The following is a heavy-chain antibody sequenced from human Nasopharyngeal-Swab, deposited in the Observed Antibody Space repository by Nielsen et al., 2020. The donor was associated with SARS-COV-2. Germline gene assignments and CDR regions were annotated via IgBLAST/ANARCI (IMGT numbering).Heavy chain of an antibody. J-gene: IGHJ3*01. CDR2: IIPIFGTS. Sequence: SVKVSCKASGGTYSIYAISWVRQDPGHGPEWMGGIIPIFGTSNYAQKFQGRVTITADEFTSTAYMELSSLRSVDTAVYYCARMHCGGDCYSRGEDAFDLWGQGTLVTVSS. CDR1: GGTYSIYA. CDR3: ARMHCGGDCYSRGEDAFDL. V-gene: IGHV1-69*13. D-gene: IGHD2-21*02.